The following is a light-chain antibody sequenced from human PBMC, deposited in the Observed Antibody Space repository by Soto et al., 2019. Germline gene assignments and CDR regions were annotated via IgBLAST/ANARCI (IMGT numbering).Light chain of an antibody. J-gene: IGKJ1*01. CDR2: EAS. CDR3: QQRSNWPPTWT. V-gene: IGKV3-11*01. CDR1: QSVSTY. Sequence: EIVLTQSPATLSLSPGERATLSCGASQSVSTYLAWYQQKPGQAPRLLIYEASNRATGIPARFSGSGSGTDFTLTISSLEPEDFAVYYCQQRSNWPPTWTFGQGTKVEIK.